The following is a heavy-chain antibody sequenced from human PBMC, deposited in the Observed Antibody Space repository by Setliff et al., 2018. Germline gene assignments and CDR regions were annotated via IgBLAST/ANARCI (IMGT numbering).Heavy chain of an antibody. Sequence: GGSLRLSCATSGFTFSTSAMHWLRQSPDNRLEWVSYISGSSHIISYADSVKGRFTISRDNSKNTLYLQMNSLRAEDTAVYYCAKDVADGYNWDYWGQGTLVTVSS. CDR2: ISGSSHII. J-gene: IGHJ4*02. CDR3: AKDVADGYNWDY. D-gene: IGHD5-12*01. V-gene: IGHV3-23*01. CDR1: GFTFSTSA.